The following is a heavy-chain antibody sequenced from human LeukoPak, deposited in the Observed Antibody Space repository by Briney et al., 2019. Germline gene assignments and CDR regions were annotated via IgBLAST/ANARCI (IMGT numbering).Heavy chain of an antibody. CDR1: GYTFTSYG. CDR3: ARDLWHIVVVTASPRFDY. CDR2: ISAYNGNT. Sequence: GASVKVSCKASGYTFTSYGISWVRQAPGQGLEWMGWISAYNGNTNYAQKLQGRVTMTTDTSTSTAYMELRSLRSDDTAVYYCARDLWHIVVVTASPRFDYWGQGTLVTVSS. D-gene: IGHD2-21*02. J-gene: IGHJ4*02. V-gene: IGHV1-18*01.